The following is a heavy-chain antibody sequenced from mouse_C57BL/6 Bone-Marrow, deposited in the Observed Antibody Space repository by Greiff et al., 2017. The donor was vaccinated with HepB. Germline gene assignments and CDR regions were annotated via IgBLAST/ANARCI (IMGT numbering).Heavy chain of an antibody. CDR1: GYTFTSYW. J-gene: IGHJ4*01. V-gene: IGHV1-59*01. Sequence: QVQLKQPGAELVRPGTSVKLSCKASGYTFTSYWMHWVKQRPGQGLEWIGVIDPSDSYTNYNQKFKGKATLTVDTSSSTAYMQLSSLTSEDSAVYYCANLPYAMDYWGQGTSVTVSS. CDR3: ANLPYAMDY. D-gene: IGHD2-1*01. CDR2: IDPSDSYT.